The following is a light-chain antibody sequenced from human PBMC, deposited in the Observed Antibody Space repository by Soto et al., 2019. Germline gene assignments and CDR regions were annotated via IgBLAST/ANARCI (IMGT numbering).Light chain of an antibody. CDR3: CSYAGSYTWV. CDR1: SSDVGGYNF. CDR2: DVS. Sequence: QSALTQPRSVSGSPGQSVTISCTGTSSDVGGYNFVSWCQQHPGKAPKLMIYDVSKRPSVVPDRFSGSKSGNTASLTISGLQAEDEADYYCCSYAGSYTWVFGTGTKLTVL. V-gene: IGLV2-11*01. J-gene: IGLJ1*01.